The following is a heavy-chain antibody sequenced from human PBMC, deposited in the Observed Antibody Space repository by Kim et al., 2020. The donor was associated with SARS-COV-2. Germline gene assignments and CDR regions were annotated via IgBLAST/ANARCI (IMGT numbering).Heavy chain of an antibody. D-gene: IGHD3-10*01. J-gene: IGHJ4*02. CDR3: ARGGSGRGYYFDY. Sequence: YNPPLKSRVTISVDTSKTQFSPKLRSVTAADTAVYYCARGGSGRGYYFDYWGQGTLVTVSS. V-gene: IGHV4-30-2*05.